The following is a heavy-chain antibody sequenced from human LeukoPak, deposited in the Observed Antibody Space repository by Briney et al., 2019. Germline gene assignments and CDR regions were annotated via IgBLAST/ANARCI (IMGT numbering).Heavy chain of an antibody. CDR1: GGSISTYY. V-gene: IGHV4-59*01. D-gene: IGHD6-13*01. CDR2: IYFSGTT. J-gene: IGHJ4*02. CDR3: ARVGLAAAGTIYDY. Sequence: PSETLSLTCTVSGGSISTYYWSWIRQPPGKGLEWIGYIYFSGTTNYNPSLKSGVTISVDTSKNQFSLKLSSVTAADTAVYYCARVGLAAAGTIYDYWGQGTLVTVSS.